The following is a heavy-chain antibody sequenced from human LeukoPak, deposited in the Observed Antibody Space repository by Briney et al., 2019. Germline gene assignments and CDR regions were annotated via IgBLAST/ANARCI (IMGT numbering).Heavy chain of an antibody. J-gene: IGHJ4*02. CDR3: ARVLHRTNYSDRRGYLYFDH. V-gene: IGHV4-59*01. Sequence: SETLSLTCTVSGGSIRTYYWSWIRQPPGKGLECIGYISYNGTTNYNPSLESRVTISVDTSNNQFSLKLTSVAAADTAVYYCARVLHRTNYSDRRGYLYFDHWGQGTLVTVSS. CDR1: GGSIRTYY. CDR2: ISYNGTT. D-gene: IGHD3-22*01.